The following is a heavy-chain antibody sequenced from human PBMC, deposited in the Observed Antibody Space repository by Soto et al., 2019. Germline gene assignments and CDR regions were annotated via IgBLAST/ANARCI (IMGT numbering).Heavy chain of an antibody. Sequence: QVPIHESGPGLVKSSQTLSLTCTVSGGSISGGGYYWGWIRQHPGKGLEWIGNIYYSGSTYYNPSLKSRVSISVDTSENQFSLDLSYVTAADTAVYYCARVERNDGFGIFESCGRGNQVTVS. CDR1: GGSISGGGYY. D-gene: IGHD1-1*01. J-gene: IGHJ4*02. V-gene: IGHV4-31*03. CDR3: ARVERNDGFGIFES. CDR2: IYYSGST.